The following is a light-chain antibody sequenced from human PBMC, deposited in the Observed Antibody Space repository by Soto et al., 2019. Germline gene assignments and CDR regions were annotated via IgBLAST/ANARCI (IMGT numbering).Light chain of an antibody. V-gene: IGLV2-8*01. CDR1: SSDIGYYNF. CDR2: EVN. CDR3: TSYAGSDVHYV. J-gene: IGLJ1*01. Sequence: QSALTQPPSASGSPGQSVTISCTGTSSDIGYYNFVSWYQQNPGKAPRLLIYEVNKRPSGVPDRFSGSKSGNTASLTVSGLQAADEADYYCTSYAGSDVHYVFGTGTKLTVL.